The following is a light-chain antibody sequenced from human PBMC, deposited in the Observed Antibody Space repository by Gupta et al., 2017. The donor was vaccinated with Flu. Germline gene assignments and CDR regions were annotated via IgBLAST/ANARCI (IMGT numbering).Light chain of an antibody. CDR3: NTYRGSTTYV. J-gene: IGLJ1*01. V-gene: IGLV2-14*01. Sequence: TSSDVGKYNYVSWYKQYPGKAPKLMIYEVTNRPSGVSDRFSASKSGNTASLTIAGLQAEAETEYYSNTYRGSTTYVFGTGTKVTVL. CDR1: SSDVGKYNY. CDR2: EVT.